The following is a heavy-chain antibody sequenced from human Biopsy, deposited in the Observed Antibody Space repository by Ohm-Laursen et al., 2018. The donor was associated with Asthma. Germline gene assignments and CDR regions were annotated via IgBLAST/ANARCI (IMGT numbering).Heavy chain of an antibody. CDR2: IKEDGSEK. D-gene: IGHD6-6*01. J-gene: IGHJ3*02. CDR3: ARARESSSWASAFDI. CDR1: GFTFRSYW. Sequence: SLRLSCTASGFTFRSYWMSWVRQAPGKGLEWVANIKEDGSEKYYVDSVKGRFTISRDNAKNSLYLQMNSLRAEETAVYYCARARESSSWASAFDIWGQGTKVNVSS. V-gene: IGHV3-7*01.